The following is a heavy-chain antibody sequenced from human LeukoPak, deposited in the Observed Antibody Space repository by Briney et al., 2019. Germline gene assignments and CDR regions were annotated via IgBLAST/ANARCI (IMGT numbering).Heavy chain of an antibody. V-gene: IGHV3-30*02. D-gene: IGHD4-11*01. CDR1: GFTFSSYG. CDR3: ATPLRGSSNHFDY. Sequence: PGGSLRLSCAASGFTFSSYGMHWVRQAPGKGLEWVAFIRYDGSNKYYADSVKGRFTISRDNSKNTLYLQMNSLRAEDTAVYYCATPLRGSSNHFDYWGQGTLVTVSS. J-gene: IGHJ4*02. CDR2: IRYDGSNK.